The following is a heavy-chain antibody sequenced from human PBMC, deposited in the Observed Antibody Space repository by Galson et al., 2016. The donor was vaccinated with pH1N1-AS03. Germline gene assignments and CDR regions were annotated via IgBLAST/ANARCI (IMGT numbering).Heavy chain of an antibody. CDR1: GFTFSNYW. D-gene: IGHD1-26*01. Sequence: SLRLSCAASGFTFSNYWMHWVRQAPGKGLVWVSRINNDGRSINYVDSVKGRFTISRDNAKNTLYLQMNSLRPEDTAVYYCARDRWTTINFPLLDHWGQGTLVTFSS. J-gene: IGHJ4*02. CDR3: ARDRWTTINFPLLDH. V-gene: IGHV3-74*01. CDR2: INNDGRSI.